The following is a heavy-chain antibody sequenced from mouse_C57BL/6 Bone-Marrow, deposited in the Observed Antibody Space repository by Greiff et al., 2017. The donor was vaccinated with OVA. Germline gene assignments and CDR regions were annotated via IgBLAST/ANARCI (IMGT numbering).Heavy chain of an antibody. CDR3: DRCQRRFAD. J-gene: IGHJ3*01. CDR2: IDPGDGAT. D-gene: IGHD6-1*01. CDR1: GFNIKDYY. V-gene: IGHV14-2*01. Sequence: VQLQQSGAELVKPGASVKLSCTASGFNIKDYYMHWVKQRTEQGLEWIGRIDPGDGATKYAPKFQGKATIKEDTSTKTANLQLSSLTAEYTAVYYGDRCQRRFADWGQGTPVTVSA.